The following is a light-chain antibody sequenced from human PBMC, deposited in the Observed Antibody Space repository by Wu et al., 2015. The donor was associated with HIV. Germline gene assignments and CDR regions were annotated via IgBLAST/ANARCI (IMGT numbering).Light chain of an antibody. CDR2: GAF. J-gene: IGKJ2*03. Sequence: EIVLTQSPGTLSLSPGDTATLSCRASQSVSSSYLAWYQQKPGQAPRLLIHGAFKRATDTPDRFSGSGSGTAFTLTISRLQPEDFAVYYCQHYGNSPLYSFGLGTKLGNQT. V-gene: IGKV3-20*01. CDR3: QHYGNSPLYS. CDR1: QSVSSSY.